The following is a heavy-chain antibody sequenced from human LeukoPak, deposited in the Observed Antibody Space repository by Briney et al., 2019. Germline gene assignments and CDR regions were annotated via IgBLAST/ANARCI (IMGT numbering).Heavy chain of an antibody. D-gene: IGHD2-15*01. CDR3: AKVTSGGSCYQSDY. J-gene: IGHJ4*02. Sequence: QAGGSLRLSCVASGFTFSNYAMSWVRQAPGKGLEWVSGISGSGGSPYYADSVKGRFTISRDNSKNTLYLQMNSLRAEDTAVYYCAKVTSGGSCYQSDYWGQGTLVTVSS. CDR2: ISGSGGSP. CDR1: GFTFSNYA. V-gene: IGHV3-23*01.